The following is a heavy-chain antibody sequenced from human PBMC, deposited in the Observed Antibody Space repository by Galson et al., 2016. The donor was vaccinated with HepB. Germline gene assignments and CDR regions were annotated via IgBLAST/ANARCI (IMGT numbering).Heavy chain of an antibody. Sequence: ETLSLTCTVSGGSVSSSYYWSWIRQPPGKGLEWIGYVYYSGATSCNSSLGSRITMSVDTSKNYFSLKLSSVTTADTAVYYCARSGWYGWFDAWGQGTLVSVSS. D-gene: IGHD6-19*01. V-gene: IGHV4-61*01. J-gene: IGHJ5*02. CDR1: GGSVSSSYY. CDR2: VYYSGAT. CDR3: ARSGWYGWFDA.